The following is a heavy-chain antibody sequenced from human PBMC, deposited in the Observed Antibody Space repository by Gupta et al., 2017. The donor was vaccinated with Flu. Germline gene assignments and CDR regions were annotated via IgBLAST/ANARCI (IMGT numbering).Heavy chain of an antibody. Sequence: QLQLQESGPGLVKPSETLSLTCTVSGGSISSSSYYWGWIRQPPGKGLEWIGSIYYSGSTYYNPSLKSRVTISVDTSKNQFSLKLSSVTAADTAVYYCATPTNPHGVYYYYGGRLGPRDHGHRLL. J-gene: IGHJ6*02. CDR2: IYYSGST. D-gene: IGHD3-10*01. CDR1: GGSISSSSYY. V-gene: IGHV4-39*01. CDR3: ATPTNPHGVYYYYGGR.